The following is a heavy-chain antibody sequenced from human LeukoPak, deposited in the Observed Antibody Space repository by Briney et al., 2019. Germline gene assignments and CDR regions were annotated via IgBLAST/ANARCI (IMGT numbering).Heavy chain of an antibody. D-gene: IGHD6-19*01. CDR1: GFTFSSYG. V-gene: IGHV3-30*02. Sequence: GGSLRLSCAASGFTFSSYGMHWVRQAPGKGLEWVAFIRYDGSNKYYADSVKGRFTISRDNAKNSLYLQMNSLRAEDTAVYYCARDQRWIAVAGHFDYWGQGTLVTVSS. J-gene: IGHJ4*02. CDR3: ARDQRWIAVAGHFDY. CDR2: IRYDGSNK.